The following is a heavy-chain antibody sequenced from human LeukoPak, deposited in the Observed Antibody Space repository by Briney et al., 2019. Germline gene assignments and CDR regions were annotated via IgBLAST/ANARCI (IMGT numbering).Heavy chain of an antibody. CDR3: ARGYSSGYYY. CDR1: GGTFSSYA. V-gene: IGHV1-69*04. D-gene: IGHD3-22*01. CDR2: IIPILGIA. J-gene: IGHJ4*02. Sequence: SVKVSCKASGGTFSSYAISWVRQAPGQGLEWMGRIIPILGIANYAQKFQGRVTITADKSTSTAYMELSSLRSEDTAVYYRARGYSSGYYYWGQGTLVTVST.